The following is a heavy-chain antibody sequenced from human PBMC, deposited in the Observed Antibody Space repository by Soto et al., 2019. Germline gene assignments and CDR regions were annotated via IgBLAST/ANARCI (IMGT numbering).Heavy chain of an antibody. CDR1: GFSFTAYG. D-gene: IGHD1-26*01. J-gene: IGHJ6*02. CDR2: ISYDGSNK. CDR3: AKDRGGSYPESYYYYGMDV. V-gene: IGHV3-30*18. Sequence: QVQLVESGGGVVQPGRSLRLSCAASGFSFTAYGMHWVRQAPGKGLEWVAFISYDGSNKYYADSVKGRFTLSRDNSKNTQFLQMNSLRAEDTAVYYCAKDRGGSYPESYYYYGMDVWGQGTTVTVSS.